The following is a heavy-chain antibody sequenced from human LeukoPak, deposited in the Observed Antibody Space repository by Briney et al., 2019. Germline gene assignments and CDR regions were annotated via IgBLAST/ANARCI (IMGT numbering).Heavy chain of an antibody. CDR1: GGSISSYY. CDR2: IYTSGST. J-gene: IGHJ5*02. Sequence: SETLSLTCTVSGGSISSYYWSWIRQPAGKGLEWIGRIYTSGSTNYNPSLKSRVTMSVDTSKNQFSLKLSSVTAADTAVCYCARGPKGPGSYYKWFDPWGQGTLVTVSS. CDR3: ARGPKGPGSYYKWFDP. D-gene: IGHD3-10*01. V-gene: IGHV4-4*07.